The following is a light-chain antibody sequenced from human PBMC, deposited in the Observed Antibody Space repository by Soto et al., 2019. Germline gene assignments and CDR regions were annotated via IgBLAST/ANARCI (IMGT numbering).Light chain of an antibody. J-gene: IGKJ4*01. CDR1: QSLLHSNGYNY. V-gene: IGKV2-28*01. Sequence: DIVMTQSPLSLPVTPGEPASISCRSSQSLLHSNGYNYLDWYLQKPGQSPQLLIYLGSNRASGVPDRFSGSGSGTDFTLKISRVEAEEPGVSYCMQALQTRLTFGGGTKVHIK. CDR3: MQALQTRLT. CDR2: LGS.